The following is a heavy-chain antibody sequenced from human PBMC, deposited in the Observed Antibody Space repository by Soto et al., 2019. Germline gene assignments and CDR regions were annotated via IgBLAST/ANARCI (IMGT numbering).Heavy chain of an antibody. CDR2: ISGRGGST. CDR3: AKAVEMATILGGYAD. J-gene: IGHJ4*02. CDR1: GFTFSSYA. D-gene: IGHD3-16*01. V-gene: IGHV3-23*01. Sequence: EVQLLESGGGLVQPGGSLRLSCAASGFTFSSYAMSWVRQAPGKGLEWVSAISGRGGSTYYADSVKGRFTISRDNSKNTLYLQMNSLRAEDTAVYYCAKAVEMATILGGYADWGQGTLVTVSS.